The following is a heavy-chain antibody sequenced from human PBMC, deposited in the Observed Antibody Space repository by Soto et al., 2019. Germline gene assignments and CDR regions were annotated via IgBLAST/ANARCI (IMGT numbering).Heavy chain of an antibody. CDR1: CASILSRSYY. D-gene: IGHD6-13*01. Sequence: PSGTLSLTCTVSCASILSRSYYWAWIRQPPGKGLEWIGSIYYSGSTYYNPSLKSRVTISVDTSKNQFSLKLSSVTAADTAGYYGARCGPNYSRSWYVGQYYSGMDVWGHVAPVTV. V-gene: IGHV4-39*01. CDR3: ARCGPNYSRSWYVGQYYSGMDV. J-gene: IGHJ6*02. CDR2: IYYSGST.